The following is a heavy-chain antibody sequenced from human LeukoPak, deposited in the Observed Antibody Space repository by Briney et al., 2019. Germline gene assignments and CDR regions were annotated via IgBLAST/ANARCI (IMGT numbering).Heavy chain of an antibody. D-gene: IGHD2-2*01. V-gene: IGHV1-69*13. Sequence: GASVKVSCKASGGTFSSYAISWVRQAPGQGLEWMGGIIPIFGTTNYAQKFQGRVTITADESTSTAYMELSSLRSEDTAVYHCARVGCSSTSCYLGVASSYYYYGMDVWGQGTTVTVSS. CDR2: IIPIFGTT. CDR3: ARVGCSSTSCYLGVASSYYYYGMDV. CDR1: GGTFSSYA. J-gene: IGHJ6*02.